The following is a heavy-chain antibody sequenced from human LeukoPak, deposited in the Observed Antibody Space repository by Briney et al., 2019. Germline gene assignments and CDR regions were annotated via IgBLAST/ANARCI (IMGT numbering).Heavy chain of an antibody. CDR3: ARRRDYFDY. J-gene: IGHJ4*02. CDR2: ISSTGDTT. Sequence: GGSLRLSCEASGFTFSGSSMHWVRQAPGKGLEYVSTISSTGDTTYYADSVKGRFIISRDNSKNTLYLQMNSLRAEDTAIYYCARRRDYFDYWGQGTLVTVSS. V-gene: IGHV3-64*02. CDR1: GFTFSGSS.